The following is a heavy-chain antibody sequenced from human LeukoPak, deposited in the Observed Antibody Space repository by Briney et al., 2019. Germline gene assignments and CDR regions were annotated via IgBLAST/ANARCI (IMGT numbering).Heavy chain of an antibody. J-gene: IGHJ4*02. CDR3: ATNYYASWFYGY. D-gene: IGHD3-22*01. Sequence: GGSLRLSCAASGFTFSSYSMNWVRQAPGKGLEWVSYISSSSSTIYYADSVKGRFAISRDNAKNSLYLQMNSLRAEDTAVYYCATNYYASWFYGYWGQGTLVTVSS. CDR1: GFTFSSYS. V-gene: IGHV3-48*01. CDR2: ISSSSSTI.